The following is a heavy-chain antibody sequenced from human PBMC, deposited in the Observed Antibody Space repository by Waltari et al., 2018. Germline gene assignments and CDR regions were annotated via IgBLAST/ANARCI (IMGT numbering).Heavy chain of an antibody. V-gene: IGHV3-30*02. Sequence: LVESGGGLVKPGGSLRLSCAASGFTFRSYGMHWVRKAPGKGLEWLAFIRYDGSNKYYADSVKGRFTISRDNSKNTLYLQMNSLRAEDTAVYYCAKSNGDYGWYFDLWGRGTLVTVSS. CDR1: GFTFRSYG. CDR3: AKSNGDYGWYFDL. D-gene: IGHD4-17*01. J-gene: IGHJ2*01. CDR2: IRYDGSNK.